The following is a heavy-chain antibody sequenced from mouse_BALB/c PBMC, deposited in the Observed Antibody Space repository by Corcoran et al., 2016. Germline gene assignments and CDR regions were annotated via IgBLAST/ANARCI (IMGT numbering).Heavy chain of an antibody. Sequence: QIQLVQSGPELKKPGETVKISCKASGYTFTEYSMHWVKQAPGKGLKWMGWINTETGEPTYADDFKGRFAFSLETSASTAYLQINNLKNEDTATYFCARDSSGYYAMDYWGQGTSVTVSS. D-gene: IGHD3-2*01. J-gene: IGHJ4*01. CDR2: INTETGEP. CDR3: ARDSSGYYAMDY. V-gene: IGHV9-2-1*01. CDR1: GYTFTEYS.